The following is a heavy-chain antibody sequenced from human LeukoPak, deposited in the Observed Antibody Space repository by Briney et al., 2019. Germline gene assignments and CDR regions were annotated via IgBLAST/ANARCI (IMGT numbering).Heavy chain of an antibody. CDR1: GYTFTGYY. V-gene: IGHV1-2*02. Sequence: GASVKVSCKASGYTFTGYYMHWLRQAPGQGLEWMGWINPNSGSTNYAQKFQGRVTMTRDTSISTAYMELSRLRSDDTAVYYCARGGYYYDMSQDYWGQGTLVTVSS. CDR3: ARGGYYYDMSQDY. D-gene: IGHD3-22*01. CDR2: INPNSGST. J-gene: IGHJ4*02.